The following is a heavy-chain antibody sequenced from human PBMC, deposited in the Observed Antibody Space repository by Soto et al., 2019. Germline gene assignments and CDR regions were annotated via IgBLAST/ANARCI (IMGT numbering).Heavy chain of an antibody. D-gene: IGHD3-10*01. CDR3: ARDGDYGSGKRSYYYYYYYGMDV. J-gene: IGHJ6*02. CDR2: IWYDGSNK. Sequence: GGSMRLSCAADGFTFSSYGMHWAREVPGKVLEWVAVIWYDGSNKYYAHSVKVRFTISRDNSKNTLYLQMSSLRAEDTAVYYCARDGDYGSGKRSYYYYYYYGMDVWGQGT. V-gene: IGHV3-33*01. CDR1: GFTFSSYG.